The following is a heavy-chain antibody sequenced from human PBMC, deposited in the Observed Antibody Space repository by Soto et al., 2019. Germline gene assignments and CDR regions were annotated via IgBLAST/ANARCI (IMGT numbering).Heavy chain of an antibody. V-gene: IGHV3-11*06. D-gene: IGHD2-15*01. Sequence: GGSLRLSCAASGFTFSGYYMSWIRQAPGKGLEWVSYISSSSSYTNYADSVKGRFTISRDNAKNSLYLQMNSLRAEDTAVYYCARDTVLAPADTRPGYYYYGLDLWGQGTTATVSS. CDR1: GFTFSGYY. CDR2: ISSSSSYT. CDR3: ARDTVLAPADTRPGYYYYGLDL. J-gene: IGHJ6*02.